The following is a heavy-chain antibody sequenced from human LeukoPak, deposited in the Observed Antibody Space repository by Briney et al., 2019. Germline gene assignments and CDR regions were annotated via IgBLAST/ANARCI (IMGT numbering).Heavy chain of an antibody. CDR1: GFTFSSYG. D-gene: IGHD3-22*01. CDR2: ISYDGSNK. Sequence: GRSLRLSCAASGFTFSSYGMHWVRQAPGKGLEWVAVISYDGSNKYYADSVKGQFTISRDNSKNTLYLQMNSLRAEDTAVYYCARDYYDSSGYIFPLGYWGQGTLVTVSS. CDR3: ARDYYDSSGYIFPLGY. V-gene: IGHV3-30*03. J-gene: IGHJ4*02.